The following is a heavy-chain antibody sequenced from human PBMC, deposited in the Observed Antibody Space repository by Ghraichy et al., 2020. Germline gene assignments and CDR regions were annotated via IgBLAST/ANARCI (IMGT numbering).Heavy chain of an antibody. V-gene: IGHV3-15*01. J-gene: IGHJ4*02. Sequence: GSLNISCAASGFTFSNAWMTWVRQAPGKGLEWVGRIKSKTDGGTTDYAAPMKGRFTISRDDSKNTLYLQMNSLKTEDTAVYYCSTVCGDYACFDYWGQGALVTVSS. CDR2: IKSKTDGGTT. D-gene: IGHD2-21*02. CDR1: GFTFSNAW. CDR3: STVCGDYACFDY.